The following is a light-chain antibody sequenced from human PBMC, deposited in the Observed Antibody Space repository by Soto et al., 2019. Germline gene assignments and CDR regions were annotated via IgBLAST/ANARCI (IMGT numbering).Light chain of an antibody. V-gene: IGKV1-16*01. CDR3: QQYNYWPPYT. CDR2: GAT. Sequence: DIQMTQSPSSLSASIGDRVTIICRASEGINNYLAWFQQKPGKAPKSLIYGATYLQSGVPSRFSGSEFGTEFSLTISSLQPEDFAVYYCQQYNYWPPYTFGQGTNLEFK. J-gene: IGKJ2*01. CDR1: EGINNY.